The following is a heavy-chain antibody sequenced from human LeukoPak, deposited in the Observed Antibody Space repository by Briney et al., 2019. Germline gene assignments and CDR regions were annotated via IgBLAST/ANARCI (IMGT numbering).Heavy chain of an antibody. D-gene: IGHD5-12*01. CDR2: ISSSSSYI. V-gene: IGHV3-21*01. CDR1: GFTFNTYN. J-gene: IGHJ6*03. CDR3: AKGGGYEAQYYYYYLDV. Sequence: PGGSLRLSCAASGFTFNTYNMNWVRQAPGKGLEWVSSISSSSSYIYYADSVKGRFTISRDNSKNTLYLQMKSLRAEDTAVYYCAKGGGYEAQYYYYYLDVWGKGTTVTISS.